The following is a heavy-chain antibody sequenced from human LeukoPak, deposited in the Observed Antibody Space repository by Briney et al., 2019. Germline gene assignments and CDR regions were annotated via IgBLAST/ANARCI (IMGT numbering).Heavy chain of an antibody. CDR3: ARAQTYYYGSGSFDP. CDR2: ISYDGSNK. CDR1: GFTFSSYA. V-gene: IGHV3-30-3*01. J-gene: IGHJ5*02. Sequence: GGSLRLSCAASGFTFSSYAMHWVRQAPGKGLEWVAVISYDGSNKYYADSVKGRFTISRDNSKNTLYLQMNSLRAEDTAVYYCARAQTYYYGSGSFDPWGQGTLVTVSS. D-gene: IGHD3-10*01.